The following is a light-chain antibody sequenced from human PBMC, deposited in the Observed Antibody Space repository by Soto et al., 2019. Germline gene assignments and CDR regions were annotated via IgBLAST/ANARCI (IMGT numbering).Light chain of an antibody. V-gene: IGKV1-9*01. CDR1: QGISSY. J-gene: IGKJ4*01. CDR3: QQLNSYPLT. CDR2: AAS. Sequence: DIQLTQSPSFLSASVGDRVTITCRASQGISSYLAWYQQKPGKAPKLLIYAASTLQSGGPSRFSGSGSGTECTLTISSLQTEDFATSYSQQLNSYPLTFGGGTKVEIK.